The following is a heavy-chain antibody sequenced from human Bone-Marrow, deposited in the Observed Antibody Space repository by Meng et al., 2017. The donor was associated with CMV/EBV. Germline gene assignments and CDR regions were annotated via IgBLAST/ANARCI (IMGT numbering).Heavy chain of an antibody. CDR1: GFTFSSFE. V-gene: IGHV3-48*03. D-gene: IGHD2-2*01. CDR2: ISDTGTTI. CDR3: AREKSCRSTSFYRYYGMDV. Sequence: GESLKISCVASGFTFSSFEMNWVRQAPGKGLEWLSYISDTGTTIYYADSVMGRFTISRDNAKNSVYLQMNSLRAEDTVVYYWAREKSCRSTSFYRYYGMDVWGQGTTVTVSS. J-gene: IGHJ6*02.